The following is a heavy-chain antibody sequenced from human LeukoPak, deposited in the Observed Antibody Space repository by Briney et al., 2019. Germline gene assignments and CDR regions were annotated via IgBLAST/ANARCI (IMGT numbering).Heavy chain of an antibody. CDR2: ISYSGST. CDR3: ARHPLDRSGYTFDY. J-gene: IGHJ4*02. D-gene: IGHD3-22*01. Sequence: PSETLSLTCTVSGGSISGYYWSWIRQSPGKGLEWIGYISYSGSTSYNPSLKSRVTTSVDTSKNQFFLKLSAVTPADTALYYCARHPLDRSGYTFDYWGRGTVVTVSS. V-gene: IGHV4-59*01. CDR1: GGSISGYY.